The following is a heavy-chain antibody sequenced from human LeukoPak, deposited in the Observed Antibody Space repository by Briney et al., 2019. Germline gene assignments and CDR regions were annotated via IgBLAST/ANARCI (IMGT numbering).Heavy chain of an antibody. Sequence: GGSLRLSCAASGFTFSSYAMHWVRQAPGKGLEWVALISYDGSNKYYADSVKGRFTISRDNAKNSLYLQMNSLRAEDTAVYYCGAGYAFDIWGQGTMVTVSS. J-gene: IGHJ3*02. CDR2: ISYDGSNK. CDR3: GAGYAFDI. V-gene: IGHV3-30-3*01. CDR1: GFTFSSYA.